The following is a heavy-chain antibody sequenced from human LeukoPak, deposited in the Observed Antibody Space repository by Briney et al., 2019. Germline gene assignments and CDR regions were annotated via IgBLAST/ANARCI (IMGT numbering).Heavy chain of an antibody. D-gene: IGHD3-10*01. V-gene: IGHV1-46*01. Sequence: GASVKVSCKVSGYTSTSYYMQWVRQAPGQGLGWMGIINPSGGSTSYAQKFQGRVTITRDTSTSTVYMELSSLRSEDTAVYYCARGGYYGSGSYSGSFDYWGQGALVTVSS. J-gene: IGHJ4*02. CDR1: GYTSTSYY. CDR3: ARGGYYGSGSYSGSFDY. CDR2: INPSGGST.